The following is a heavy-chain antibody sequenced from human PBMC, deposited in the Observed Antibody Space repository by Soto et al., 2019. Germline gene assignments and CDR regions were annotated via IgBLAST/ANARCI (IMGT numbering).Heavy chain of an antibody. V-gene: IGHV4-59*12. CDR3: ARAGRYCSSTSCYRDYYYYYMDV. CDR1: GGSISGYY. Sequence: SETLSLTCTVSGGSISGYYWSWIRQPPGKGLEWIGYSFYSGSTYYNPSLRSRVTISVDTSKNQFSLKLTSVTAADTAVYYCARAGRYCSSTSCYRDYYYYYMDVWGKGTTVTVSS. D-gene: IGHD2-2*01. CDR2: SFYSGST. J-gene: IGHJ6*03.